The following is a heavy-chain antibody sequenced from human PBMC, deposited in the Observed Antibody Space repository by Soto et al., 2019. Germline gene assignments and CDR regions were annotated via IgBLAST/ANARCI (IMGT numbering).Heavy chain of an antibody. Sequence: DVQLVESGGALVQPGGSLRLSCAASGFTFSDYWMTWVRQTPEKGLEWVANIKQDGSETNYVDSVKGRFTISRDNARNSLYLQMNNLRVDDTAVYYCASRQAGYWGQGTQVTVSS. CDR1: GFTFSDYW. J-gene: IGHJ4*02. CDR2: IKQDGSET. V-gene: IGHV3-7*01. CDR3: ASRQAGY.